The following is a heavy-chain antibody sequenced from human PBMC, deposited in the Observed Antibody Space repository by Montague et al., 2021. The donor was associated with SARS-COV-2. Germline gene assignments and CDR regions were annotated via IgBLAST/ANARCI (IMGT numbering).Heavy chain of an antibody. V-gene: IGHV4-4*02. CDR2: IHYTGIT. J-gene: IGHJ4*02. CDR3: ASHPFFQQLYS. D-gene: IGHD6-13*01. CDR1: GASASSINW. Sequence: SETLSLTCAVSGASASSINWWRCVSQHPGSALERIAEIHYTGITKLNPSLRSRVSMELDSSKNQLSLTLITVTAADTAIYYYASHPFFQQLYSWGQGTLV.